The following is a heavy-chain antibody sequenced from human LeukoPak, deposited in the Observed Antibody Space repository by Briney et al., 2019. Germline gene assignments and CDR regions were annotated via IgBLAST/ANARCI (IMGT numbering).Heavy chain of an antibody. CDR2: IYSGGST. CDR1: GFTVSSNY. V-gene: IGHV3-53*01. J-gene: IGHJ4*02. CDR3: ARGACSSTSCCYGNYYFDS. D-gene: IGHD2-2*01. Sequence: GGSLRLSCAASGFTVSSNYMSWVRQAPGKGLEWVSVIYSGGSTYYADSVKGRFTISRDNSKNTLCLQMNSLRAEDTAVYYCARGACSSTSCCYGNYYFDSWGQGTLVTVSS.